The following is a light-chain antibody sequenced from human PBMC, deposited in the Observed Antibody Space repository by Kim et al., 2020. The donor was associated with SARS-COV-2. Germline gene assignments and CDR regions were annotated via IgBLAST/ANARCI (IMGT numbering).Light chain of an antibody. CDR1: QSLLYSSNNENY. V-gene: IGKV4-1*01. CDR2: WAS. CDR3: QQYYSIPFS. Sequence: ATINCKSSQSLLYSSNNENYLAWYQQKPGQPPKLLIYWASTRESGVPDRFSGSGSGTDFTLTISSLQAEDVAVYYCQQYYSIPFSFGPGTKVDIK. J-gene: IGKJ3*01.